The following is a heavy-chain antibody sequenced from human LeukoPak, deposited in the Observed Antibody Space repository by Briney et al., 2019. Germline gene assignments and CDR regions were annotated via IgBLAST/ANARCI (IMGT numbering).Heavy chain of an antibody. Sequence: ASVKASCKASGYTFTGYYMHWVRQAPGQGLEWMGWINPNSGGTNYAQKFQGRVTMTRDTSISTAYMELSRLRSDDTAVYYCARDLGGLYDILTASWFDPWGQGTLVTVSS. CDR1: GYTFTGYY. CDR2: INPNSGGT. J-gene: IGHJ5*02. V-gene: IGHV1-2*02. CDR3: ARDLGGLYDILTASWFDP. D-gene: IGHD3-9*01.